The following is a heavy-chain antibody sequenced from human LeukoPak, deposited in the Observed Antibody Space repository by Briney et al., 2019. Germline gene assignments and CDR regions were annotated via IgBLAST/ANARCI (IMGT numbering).Heavy chain of an antibody. CDR3: ARNDYGDYFY. V-gene: IGHV1-69*06. CDR1: GYTFTDYY. J-gene: IGHJ4*02. CDR2: IIPIFGTA. D-gene: IGHD4-17*01. Sequence: SVKVSCKASGYTFTDYYIHWVRQAPGQGLEWMGGIIPIFGTANYAQKFQGRVTITADKSTSTAYMELSSLRSEDTAVYYCARNDYGDYFYWGQGTLVTVSS.